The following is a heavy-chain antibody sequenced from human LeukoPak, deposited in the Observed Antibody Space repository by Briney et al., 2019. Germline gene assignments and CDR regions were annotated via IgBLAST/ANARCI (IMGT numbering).Heavy chain of an antibody. CDR3: ARSRYNWNQVNWFDP. V-gene: IGHV4-4*07. D-gene: IGHD1-20*01. Sequence: SETLSLTCTVSGGSISGDHWSWIRQPAGKGLEWIGRIYNTGSTDYNPALKSRVTMLVDTSKNQFSLQLNSVTPEDTAVYYCARSRYNWNQVNWFDPWGQGTLVTVSS. J-gene: IGHJ5*02. CDR1: GGSISGDH. CDR2: IYNTGST.